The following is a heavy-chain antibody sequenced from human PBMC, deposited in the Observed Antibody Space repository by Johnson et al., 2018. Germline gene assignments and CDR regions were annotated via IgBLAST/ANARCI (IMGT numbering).Heavy chain of an antibody. CDR1: GGSFSGYY. CDR2: ITHSGST. J-gene: IGHJ6*04. Sequence: QVQLQQWGAGLLKPSETLSLTCAVYGGSFSGYYWSWIRQPPGKGLEWIGEITHSGSTTYNPSLKIRFTISVDTSKNQFSLKLRSVTAADTAVYYCARGRVVGTAIPMRRDVWGKGTTVTVSS. D-gene: IGHD2-21*02. CDR3: ARGRVVGTAIPMRRDV. V-gene: IGHV4-34*01.